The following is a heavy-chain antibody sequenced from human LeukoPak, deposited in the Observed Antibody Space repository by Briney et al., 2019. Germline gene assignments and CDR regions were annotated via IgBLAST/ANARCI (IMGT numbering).Heavy chain of an antibody. J-gene: IGHJ4*02. CDR2: IYTSGST. Sequence: SQTLSLTCTVSGGSISSGSYYWSWIRQPAGKGLEWIGRIYTSGSTNYNPSLKSRVTISVDTSKNQFSLKLSSVTAADTAVYYCASGSYYEVYWGQGTLVTVSS. CDR3: ASGSYYEVY. D-gene: IGHD1-26*01. CDR1: GGSISSGSYY. V-gene: IGHV4-61*02.